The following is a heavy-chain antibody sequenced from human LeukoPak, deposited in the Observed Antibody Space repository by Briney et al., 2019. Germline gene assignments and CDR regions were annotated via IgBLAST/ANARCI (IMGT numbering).Heavy chain of an antibody. CDR2: TYYRSQWKN. J-gene: IGHJ3*01. V-gene: IGHV6-1*01. CDR1: GDSVSSNNAA. CDR3: ARFSATGTPFDAFDV. Sequence: SQTLSLTCAISGDSVSSNNAACNWIRQSPSRGLEWLGRTYYRSQWKNDYAVAVKSRITINPDTSKNQLSLQLNSVTPEDTAVYYCARFSATGTPFDAFDVWGQGTMVTVSS. D-gene: IGHD6-13*01.